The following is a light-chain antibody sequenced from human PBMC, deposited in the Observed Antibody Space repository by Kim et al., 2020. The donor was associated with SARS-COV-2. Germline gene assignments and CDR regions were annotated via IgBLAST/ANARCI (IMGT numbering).Light chain of an antibody. V-gene: IGKV4-1*01. CDR3: QQYYSNPGT. J-gene: IGKJ1*01. CDR1: QSVLYSSNNKNY. Sequence: DIVMTQSTDSLAVSLGERATINCKSSQSVLYSSNNKNYLAWYQQKPGQPPRLLIYWASTRESGVPDRFSGSGSGTDFTLTISSLQAEDVAVYYCQQYYSNPGTFGQGTKVDIK. CDR2: WAS.